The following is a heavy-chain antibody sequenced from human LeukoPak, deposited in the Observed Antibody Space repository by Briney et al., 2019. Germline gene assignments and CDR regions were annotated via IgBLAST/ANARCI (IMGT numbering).Heavy chain of an antibody. Sequence: GASVKVSCKXSGYTFTGYYMHWVRHAPRQGLEWMGRINPNSGGTNYSQKFQGRVTMTRDTSISTAYMELSRLRSDDTAVYYCAREEGYCSSTSCSAPFDYWGQGTLVTVSS. CDR2: INPNSGGT. CDR3: AREEGYCSSTSCSAPFDY. V-gene: IGHV1-2*06. D-gene: IGHD2-2*01. CDR1: GYTFTGYY. J-gene: IGHJ4*02.